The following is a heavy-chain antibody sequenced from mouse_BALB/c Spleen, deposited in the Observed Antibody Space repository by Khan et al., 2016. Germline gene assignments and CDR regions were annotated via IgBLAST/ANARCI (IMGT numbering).Heavy chain of an antibody. D-gene: IGHD1-1*01. CDR3: ARGYFGSNYFDY. J-gene: IGHJ2*01. V-gene: IGHV1-87*01. Sequence: QVQLQQSGAELARPGASVKLPCKASGYTFSNYWMQWVKQRPGQGLEWVGAIYPGDGDNRYTEKFKGKATLTAAKSSSTAYMQLSSLASEDSAVYYCARGYFGSNYFDYWGQGTTLTVSS. CDR1: GYTFSNYW. CDR2: IYPGDGDN.